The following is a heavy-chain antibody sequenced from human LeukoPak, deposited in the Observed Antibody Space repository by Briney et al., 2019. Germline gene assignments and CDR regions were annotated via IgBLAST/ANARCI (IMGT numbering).Heavy chain of an antibody. CDR3: ARLAAISGSDYPDD. CDR2: IFYSGNT. J-gene: IGHJ4*02. Sequence: SETLSLTCTVSGVSISSYYWSWIRQPPGKGLEWIGYIFYSGNTIYNPSLRSRVTISADTSKNHFSLRLRSVTAADTAVYYCARLAAISGSDYPDDWSQGTLVTVSS. CDR1: GVSISSYY. D-gene: IGHD1-26*01. V-gene: IGHV4-59*08.